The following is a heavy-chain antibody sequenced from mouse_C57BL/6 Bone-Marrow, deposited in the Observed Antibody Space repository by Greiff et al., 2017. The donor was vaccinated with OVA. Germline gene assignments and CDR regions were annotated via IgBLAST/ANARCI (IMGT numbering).Heavy chain of an antibody. J-gene: IGHJ3*01. CDR3: ASNSAWFAY. CDR1: GFTFSSYG. D-gene: IGHD4-1*02. Sequence: EVQLVESGGDLVKPGGSLKLSCAASGFTFSSYGMSWVRQTPDKRLEWVATISSGGSYTYYPDSVKGRFTISRDNAKNTLYLQMSSLKSEDTAMYYCASNSAWFAYWGQGTLVTVSA. CDR2: ISSGGSYT. V-gene: IGHV5-6*01.